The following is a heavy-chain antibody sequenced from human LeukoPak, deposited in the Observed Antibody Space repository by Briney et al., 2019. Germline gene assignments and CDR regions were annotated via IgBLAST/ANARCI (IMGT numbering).Heavy chain of an antibody. CDR1: GGTFSSYA. V-gene: IGHV1-69*05. Sequence: SVKVSCKASGGTFSSYAISWVRQAPGQGLEWMGGIIPIFGTANYAQKFQGRVTITTDESTSTAYMELSGLRSEDTAVYYCAKGIYGDSLGYWGQGTLVTVSS. CDR2: IIPIFGTA. D-gene: IGHD4-17*01. CDR3: AKGIYGDSLGY. J-gene: IGHJ4*02.